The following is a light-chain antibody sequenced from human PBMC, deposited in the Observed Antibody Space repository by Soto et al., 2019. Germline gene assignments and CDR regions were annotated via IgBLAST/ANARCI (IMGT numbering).Light chain of an antibody. CDR3: QQDGSSPRT. Sequence: DIVMTQSPATLSVSPGAIATLSCRASQSVSSNLAWYQQKPGQPPRLLIYSTSGRATGIPDRFSGSGSGTDFTLTISSLEPEDSAVYYCQQDGSSPRTFGQGTKVDIK. CDR1: QSVSSN. V-gene: IGKV3-20*01. J-gene: IGKJ1*01. CDR2: STS.